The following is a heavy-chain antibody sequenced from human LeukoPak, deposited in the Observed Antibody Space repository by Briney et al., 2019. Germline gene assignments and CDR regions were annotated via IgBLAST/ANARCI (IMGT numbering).Heavy chain of an antibody. CDR1: GFTFSSYS. V-gene: IGHV3-21*01. CDR2: ISSSSSYI. Sequence: GGSLRLSCAASGFTFSSYSMNWVRQAPGKGLEWVSSISSSSSYIYYADSVKGRFTISRDNAKNSLYLQMNSLRAEDTAVYYCASMIAAAGPDAFDIWGQGTMVTVSS. CDR3: ASMIAAAGPDAFDI. J-gene: IGHJ3*02. D-gene: IGHD6-13*01.